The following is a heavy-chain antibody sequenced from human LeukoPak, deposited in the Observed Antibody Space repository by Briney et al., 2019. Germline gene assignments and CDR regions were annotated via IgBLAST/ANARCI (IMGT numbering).Heavy chain of an antibody. Sequence: ASVKVSCKASGYTFTGYYMHWVRQAPGQGLEWMGWINPNSGGTNYAQKFQGRVTMTRDTSISTAYMEQSRLRSDDTAVYYCARGPRLVPLDAFDIWGQGTMVTVSS. CDR2: INPNSGGT. D-gene: IGHD3-9*01. V-gene: IGHV1-2*02. J-gene: IGHJ3*02. CDR1: GYTFTGYY. CDR3: ARGPRLVPLDAFDI.